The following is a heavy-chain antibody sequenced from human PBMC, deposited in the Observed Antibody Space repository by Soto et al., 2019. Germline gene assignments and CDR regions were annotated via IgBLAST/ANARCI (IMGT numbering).Heavy chain of an antibody. V-gene: IGHV1-18*01. CDR3: ARSGSSGYYRVY. CDR2: ISAYNGNT. D-gene: IGHD3-22*01. J-gene: IGHJ4*02. Sequence: QVQLVQSGAEVKEPGASVKVSCKASGYTFTSYGLNWVRQAPGQGLEWMGWISAYNGNTNYAQKFQGRVIMTTDTSTSTSYIQLSSLRSDDTAVYYCARSGSSGYYRVYRGQGTLVTLSA. CDR1: GYTFTSYG.